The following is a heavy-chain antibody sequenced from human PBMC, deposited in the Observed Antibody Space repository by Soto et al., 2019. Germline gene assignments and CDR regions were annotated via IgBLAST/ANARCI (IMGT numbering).Heavy chain of an antibody. CDR3: ARSLDYGYIHH. CDR2: IYAGGST. D-gene: IGHD3-10*01. CDR1: GFTVNSDY. V-gene: IGHV3-53*02. J-gene: IGHJ4*02. Sequence: EVQLVETGGGLTQPGGSLRLSCENSGFTVNSDYMSWVRQAPGKGLEWVSIIYAGGSTYYADSVRGRFTISSDNSRNTLYLQMNSLRVEDTAVYYCARSLDYGYIHHWGQGTLVTVSS.